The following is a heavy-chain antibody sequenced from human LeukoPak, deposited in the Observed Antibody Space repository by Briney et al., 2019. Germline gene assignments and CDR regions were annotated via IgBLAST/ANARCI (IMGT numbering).Heavy chain of an antibody. CDR1: GFTFRDYT. Sequence: GGSLRLSCVASGFTFRDYTMNWVRQAPGKGLEWVSSISGDSTYVNYADSLGGRFTISRDNAKNSLHLQMNSLRVEDTAVYYCATYSGPDKWDASDMWGQGTLVTVSS. V-gene: IGHV3-21*01. D-gene: IGHD1-26*01. J-gene: IGHJ3*02. CDR3: ATYSGPDKWDASDM. CDR2: ISGDSTYV.